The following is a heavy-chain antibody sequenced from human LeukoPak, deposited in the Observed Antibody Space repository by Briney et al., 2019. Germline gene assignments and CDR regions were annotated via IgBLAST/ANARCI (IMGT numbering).Heavy chain of an antibody. CDR1: GYTFTSYA. J-gene: IGHJ5*02. D-gene: IGHD3-10*01. Sequence: GASVKVSCKASGYTFTSYAMNWVRQAPGQGLEWMGWINTNTGNPTYVQGFTGRFVFSLDTSVSTAYLQISSLKAEDTAVYYCAREGYDTMVRGVTHPWGQGTLVTVSS. CDR3: AREGYDTMVRGVTHP. V-gene: IGHV7-4-1*02. CDR2: INTNTGNP.